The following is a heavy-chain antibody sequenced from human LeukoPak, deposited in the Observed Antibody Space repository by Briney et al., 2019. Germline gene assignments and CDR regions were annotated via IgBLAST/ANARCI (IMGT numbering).Heavy chain of an antibody. D-gene: IGHD3-22*01. CDR1: GGTFSSYA. CDR3: ATDAVYDRSGYEIDY. V-gene: IGHV1-69*06. J-gene: IGHJ4*02. CDR2: IIPIFGTA. Sequence: SVKVSCKASGGTFSSYAISWVRQAPGQGLEWMGGIIPIFGTANYAQKFQGRVTMTEDTSTDTAYMELSSLRSEDTAVYYCATDAVYDRSGYEIDYWGQGTLVTVSS.